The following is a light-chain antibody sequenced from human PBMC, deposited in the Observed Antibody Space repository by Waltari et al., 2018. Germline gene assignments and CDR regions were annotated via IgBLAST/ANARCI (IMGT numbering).Light chain of an antibody. CDR1: SSDVGGYNY. Sequence: QSALTQPASVSGSPGQSITISCTGTSSDVGGYNYVSWYQQHPGKAPKLMIYEVSKRPSGGSNRFSGSKSGHTASLTISGLQAEGEADYYCSSYTSSSTLGVFGGGTKLTVL. CDR3: SSYTSSSTLGV. V-gene: IGLV2-14*01. CDR2: EVS. J-gene: IGLJ3*02.